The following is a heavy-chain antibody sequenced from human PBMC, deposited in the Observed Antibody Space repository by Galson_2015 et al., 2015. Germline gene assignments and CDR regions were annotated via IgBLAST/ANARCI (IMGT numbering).Heavy chain of an antibody. V-gene: IGHV3-48*02. Sequence: SLRLSCAASGFTFGSHSMNWVRQPPGKGLEWVSYISSISRSIYYADSVKGRFTISRDNAKNSLYLQMNNLRDEDTAVYYCARGVAYCGGDCYRAFDFWGQGTLVTVSS. CDR2: ISSISRSI. D-gene: IGHD2-21*02. J-gene: IGHJ4*02. CDR1: GFTFGSHS. CDR3: ARGVAYCGGDCYRAFDF.